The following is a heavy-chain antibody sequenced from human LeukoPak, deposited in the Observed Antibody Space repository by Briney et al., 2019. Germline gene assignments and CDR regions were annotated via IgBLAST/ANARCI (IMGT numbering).Heavy chain of an antibody. CDR2: INHSGST. CDR3: ARGTMARGVIFPRINWFDP. CDR1: GGSFSGYY. D-gene: IGHD3-10*01. J-gene: IGHJ5*02. Sequence: PSETLSLTCAVYGGSFSGYYWSWIRQPPGKGLEWIGEINHSGSTNYNPSLKSRVTMSVDTSKNQFSLKLSSVTAADTAVYYCARGTMARGVIFPRINWFDPWGQGTLVTVSS. V-gene: IGHV4-34*01.